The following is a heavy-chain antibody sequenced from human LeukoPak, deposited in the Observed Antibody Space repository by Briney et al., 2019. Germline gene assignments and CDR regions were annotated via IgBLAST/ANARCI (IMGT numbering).Heavy chain of an antibody. V-gene: IGHV4-61*01. CDR1: GGSVSSGSYY. D-gene: IGHD3-22*01. CDR2: IYYIAIT. J-gene: IGHJ4*02. CDR3: ARGYDTSGYYYNDY. Sequence: PSETLSLTCTVSGGSVSSGSYYWPWIRQPPGKGLEWIGYIYYIAITNHNPSLKSRVTISVDTSKNQFSLKLSSVTAADTAVYYCARGYDTSGYYYNDYWGQGTLVTVSS.